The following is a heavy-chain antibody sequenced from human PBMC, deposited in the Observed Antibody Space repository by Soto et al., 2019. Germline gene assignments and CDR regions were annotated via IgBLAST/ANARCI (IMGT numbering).Heavy chain of an antibody. J-gene: IGHJ6*02. Sequence: SGPTLVNPTQTLTLTCTFSGFSLSTSGVGVGWIRQPPGKALEWLALIYWDGDKRYSPSLKSRLTITKDTSKNQVVLTMTNMDPVDTATYYCALKRTRMAAARYYYGMDVWGQGTTVTVSS. D-gene: IGHD6-13*01. V-gene: IGHV2-5*02. CDR2: IYWDGDK. CDR1: GFSLSTSGVG. CDR3: ALKRTRMAAARYYYGMDV.